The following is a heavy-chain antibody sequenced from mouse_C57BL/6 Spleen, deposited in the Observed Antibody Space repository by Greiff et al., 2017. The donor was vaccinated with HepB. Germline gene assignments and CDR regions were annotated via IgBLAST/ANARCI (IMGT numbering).Heavy chain of an antibody. J-gene: IGHJ4*01. D-gene: IGHD1-1*01. CDR1: GYTFTDYN. Sequence: EVQLQQSGPELVKPGASVKMSCKASGYTFTDYNMHWVKQSHGKSLEWIGYINPNNGGTSYNQKFKGKATLTVNKSSSTAYMELRSLTSEDAAVYYCARNLLLRYAMDYWGQGTSVTVSS. V-gene: IGHV1-22*01. CDR2: INPNNGGT. CDR3: ARNLLLRYAMDY.